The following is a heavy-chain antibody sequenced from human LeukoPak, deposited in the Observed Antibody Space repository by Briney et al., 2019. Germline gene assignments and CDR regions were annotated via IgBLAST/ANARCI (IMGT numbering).Heavy chain of an antibody. V-gene: IGHV1-46*01. J-gene: IGHJ4*02. CDR2: MNPSGGTT. D-gene: IGHD3-16*01. CDR1: GYTFTSYG. CDR3: AREEAGGLFDY. Sequence: ASVKVSCKASGYTFTSYGISWVRQAPGQGLEWVGKMNPSGGTTTYAQKFQGRVTMTRDTPTSTVYMEMSSLRPEDTAVYYCAREEAGGLFDYWGQGTLVTVSS.